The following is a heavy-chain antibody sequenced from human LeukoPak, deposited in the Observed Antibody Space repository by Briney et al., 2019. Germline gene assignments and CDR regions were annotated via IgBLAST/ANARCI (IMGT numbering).Heavy chain of an antibody. CDR1: GGSFSGYY. CDR3: ARHKDSSSWYSHFDY. D-gene: IGHD6-13*01. J-gene: IGHJ4*02. CDR2: INHSGST. V-gene: IGHV4-34*01. Sequence: PSETLSLTCAVYGGSFSGYYWSWIRQPPGKGLEWIGEINHSGSTNYNPSLKSRVTISVDTSKNQFSLKLSSVTAADTAVYYCARHKDSSSWYSHFDYWGQGTLVTVYS.